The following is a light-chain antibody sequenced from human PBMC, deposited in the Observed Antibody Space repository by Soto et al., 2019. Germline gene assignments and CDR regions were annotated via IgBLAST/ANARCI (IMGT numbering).Light chain of an antibody. CDR3: QHSGNRPRT. J-gene: IGKJ1*01. V-gene: IGKV3-11*01. Sequence: EIVLTQSPATLSLSPGERATLSGRASQIVSSYLALYQQKPGQAPRLLIYDSSNMATGIPARFSGSGSGTDVALPISSLEPYDFAVYYCQHSGNRPRTFGQGTKVQIK. CDR1: QIVSSY. CDR2: DSS.